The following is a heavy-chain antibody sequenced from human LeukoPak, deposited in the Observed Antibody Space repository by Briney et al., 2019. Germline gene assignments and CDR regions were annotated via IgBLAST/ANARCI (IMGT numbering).Heavy chain of an antibody. CDR1: RYSFTTYW. CDR3: ARLHSSTWTGDY. J-gene: IGHJ4*02. V-gene: IGHV5-51*01. Sequence: HGESLKISCKGSRYSFTTYWIGWVRQMPGKGLEWMGIIYPSDSDTRYSPSFQGQVTISVDKSISTAYLQWSSLKASDTAMYYCARLHSSTWTGDYWGQGTLVTVSS. D-gene: IGHD2-2*01. CDR2: IYPSDSDT.